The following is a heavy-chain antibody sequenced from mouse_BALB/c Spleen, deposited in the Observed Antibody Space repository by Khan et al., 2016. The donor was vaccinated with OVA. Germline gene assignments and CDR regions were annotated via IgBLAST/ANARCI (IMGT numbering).Heavy chain of an antibody. CDR2: IWGGGGT. V-gene: IGHV2-6-4*01. D-gene: IGHD2-14*01. J-gene: IGHJ4*01. CDR1: GFSLSRYN. Sequence: VQLQESGPGLVAPSQSLSITCTVSGFSLSRYNIHWVRQPPGKGLEWLGMIWGGGGTDYNSTLKSRLSIWKDNSKSQVLLKMNSLQTDDTAMYYCARAYYRYDGYYAMDYWGQGTSVTVSS. CDR3: ARAYYRYDGYYAMDY.